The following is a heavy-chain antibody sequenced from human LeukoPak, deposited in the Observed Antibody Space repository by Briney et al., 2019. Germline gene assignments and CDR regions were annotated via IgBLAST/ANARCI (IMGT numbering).Heavy chain of an antibody. J-gene: IGHJ5*02. V-gene: IGHV1-69*13. CDR3: ARDNSVEDTAWWFDP. CDR2: IIPIFGTA. Sequence: SVKVSCKASGGTFSSYAISWVRQAPGQGLEWMGGIIPIFGTANYAQKFQGRVTITADESTSTAYVELSSLRSEDTAVYYCARDNSVEDTAWWFDPWGQGTLVTVSS. CDR1: GGTFSSYA. D-gene: IGHD4-23*01.